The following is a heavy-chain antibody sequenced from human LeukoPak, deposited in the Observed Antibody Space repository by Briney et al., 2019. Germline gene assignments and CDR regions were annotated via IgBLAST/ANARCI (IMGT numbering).Heavy chain of an antibody. CDR2: ISSSSSYI. CDR3: ARVGYSSSYGTLDY. D-gene: IGHD6-13*01. Sequence: PGRSLRLSCAASGFTFSSYSMNWVRQAPGKGLEWVSSISSSSSYIYYADSVKGRFTISRDNAKNSLYLQMNSLRAEDTAVYYCARVGYSSSYGTLDYWGQGTLVTVSS. CDR1: GFTFSSYS. J-gene: IGHJ4*02. V-gene: IGHV3-21*01.